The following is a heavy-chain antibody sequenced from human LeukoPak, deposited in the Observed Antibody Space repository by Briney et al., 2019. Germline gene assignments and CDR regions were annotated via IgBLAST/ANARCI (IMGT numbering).Heavy chain of an antibody. Sequence: SETLSLTCTVSGGSISSYCWSWIRQPPGKGLEWIGYIYYSGSTNYNPSLKSRVTISVDTSKNQFSLKLSSVTAADTAVYYCARSIVPKSWFDPWGQGTLVTVSS. CDR2: IYYSGST. D-gene: IGHD5-12*01. V-gene: IGHV4-59*01. J-gene: IGHJ5*02. CDR3: ARSIVPKSWFDP. CDR1: GGSISSYC.